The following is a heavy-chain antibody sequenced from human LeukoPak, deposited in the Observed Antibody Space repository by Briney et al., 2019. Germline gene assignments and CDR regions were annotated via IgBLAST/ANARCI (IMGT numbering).Heavy chain of an antibody. CDR3: AKDFHGPFDY. CDR1: GFTFSNYA. CDR2: ISSSAGRT. Sequence: GGSLRLSCAASGFTFSNYAMSWVRQAPGKGLQWVSLISSSAGRTYYVDSVKGRFTVSRDNSKNMMYLHMNSLRAEDSAVYYCAKDFHGPFDYWGQGTLVTVSS. J-gene: IGHJ4*02. V-gene: IGHV3-23*01.